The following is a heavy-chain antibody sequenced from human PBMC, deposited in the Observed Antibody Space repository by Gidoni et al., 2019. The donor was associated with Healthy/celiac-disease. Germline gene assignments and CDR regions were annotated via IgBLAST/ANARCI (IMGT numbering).Heavy chain of an antibody. J-gene: IGHJ4*02. CDR3: ARRQWLVLYYFDY. Sequence: QLQLQESGPGRVKPSETLSLTCTVSGRSISSSSYYWGWIRQPPGKGLEWIGSIYYSGSTYYNPSLKSRVTISVDTSKNQFSLKLSSVTAADTAVYYCARRQWLVLYYFDYWGQGTLVTVSS. CDR2: IYYSGST. D-gene: IGHD6-19*01. CDR1: GRSISSSSYY. V-gene: IGHV4-39*01.